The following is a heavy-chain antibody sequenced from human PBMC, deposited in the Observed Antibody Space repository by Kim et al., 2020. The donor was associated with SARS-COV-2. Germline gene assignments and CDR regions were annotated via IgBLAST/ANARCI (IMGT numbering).Heavy chain of an antibody. CDR3: ARDPLWLGYYYGMDV. CDR1: GYTFTSYG. V-gene: IGHV1-18*01. Sequence: ASVKVSCKASGYTFTSYGISWVRQAPGQGLEWMGWISAYNGNTNYAQKLQGRVTMTTDTSTSTAYMELRSLRSDDTAVYYCARDPLWLGYYYGMDVWGQGTTVTVSS. CDR2: ISAYNGNT. D-gene: IGHD6-19*01. J-gene: IGHJ6*02.